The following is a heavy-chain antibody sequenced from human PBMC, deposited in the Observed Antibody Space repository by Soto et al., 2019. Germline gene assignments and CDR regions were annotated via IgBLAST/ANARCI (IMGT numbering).Heavy chain of an antibody. CDR3: ATKGATGTSFVPSFDP. V-gene: IGHV3-7*01. D-gene: IGHD1-7*01. Sequence: DSVKGRFTISRDNAKNSLYLQMNSLRAEATAVYYCATKGATGTSFVPSFDPWGQGTLVTVSS. J-gene: IGHJ5*02.